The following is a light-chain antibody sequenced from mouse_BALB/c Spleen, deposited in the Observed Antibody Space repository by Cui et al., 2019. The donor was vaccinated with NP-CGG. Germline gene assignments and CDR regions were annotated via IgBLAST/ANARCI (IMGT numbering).Light chain of an antibody. Sequence: QAVVTQGSALTTSPGETVTLTCRSSTGAVTTSNYANWVQEKPDHLFTGLIGGTNNRAPGVPARFSGSLIGDKAALTITGPHTEDEAIYFCALWYSNHWVFGGGTKLTVL. V-gene: IGLV1*01. CDR1: TGAVTTSNY. J-gene: IGLJ1*01. CDR3: ALWYSNHWV. CDR2: GTN.